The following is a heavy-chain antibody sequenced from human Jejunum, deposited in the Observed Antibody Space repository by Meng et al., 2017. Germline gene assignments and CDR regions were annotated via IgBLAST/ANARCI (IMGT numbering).Heavy chain of an antibody. CDR1: GGSFSGYY. Sequence: VPVQQWGAGLLKPSETLSLTCTVYGGSFSGYYWSWIRQPPGKGLEWIGEINHSGSTSYNPSLKSRVTMSLDTSKNQFSLELSSVTAADTAVYYCARGSIADRLSDWGQGTLVTVSS. CDR3: ARGSIADRLSD. CDR2: INHSGST. V-gene: IGHV4-34*01. J-gene: IGHJ4*02. D-gene: IGHD6-6*01.